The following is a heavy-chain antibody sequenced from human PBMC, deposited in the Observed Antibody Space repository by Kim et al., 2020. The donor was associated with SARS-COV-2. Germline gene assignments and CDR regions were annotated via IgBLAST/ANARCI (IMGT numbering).Heavy chain of an antibody. D-gene: IGHD3-22*01. CDR3: ASNGHDSSGYRDY. J-gene: IGHJ4*02. V-gene: IGHV4-39*01. CDR2: IYYSGST. CDR1: GGSISSSSYY. Sequence: SETLSLPCTVSGGSISSSSYYWGWIRQPPGKGLEWIGSIYYSGSTYYNPSLKSRVTISVDTSTNQFSLKLSSVTAADTAVYYCASNGHDSSGYRDYWGQGTLVTVSS.